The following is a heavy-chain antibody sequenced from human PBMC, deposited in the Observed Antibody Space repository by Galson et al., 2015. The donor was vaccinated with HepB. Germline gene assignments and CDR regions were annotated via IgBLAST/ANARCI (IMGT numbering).Heavy chain of an antibody. V-gene: IGHV3-74*01. D-gene: IGHD3-3*01. CDR3: ARVGALYELYNPLDY. CDR1: GFTFSSYW. J-gene: IGHJ4*02. CDR2: INSDGSST. Sequence: SLRLSCAASGFTFSSYWMHWVRQAPGKGLVWVSRINSDGSSTSYADSVKGRFTISRDNAKNTLYLQMNSLRAEDTAVYYCARVGALYELYNPLDYWGQGTLVTVSS.